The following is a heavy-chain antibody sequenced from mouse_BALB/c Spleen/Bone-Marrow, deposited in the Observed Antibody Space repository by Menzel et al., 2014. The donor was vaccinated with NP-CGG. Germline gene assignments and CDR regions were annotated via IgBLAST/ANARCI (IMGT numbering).Heavy chain of an antibody. J-gene: IGHJ2*01. Sequence: VQRVESGAELVKPGASVKLSCTASGFNIKDIYMHWVKQRPEQGLEWIGRIDPANGDTKYDPKFQGKATITADTSSNTAYLQLSSQTSEDTAVYYCARDYGPFDYWGQGTTLTVSS. CDR2: IDPANGDT. CDR1: GFNIKDIY. V-gene: IGHV14-3*02. D-gene: IGHD1-2*01. CDR3: ARDYGPFDY.